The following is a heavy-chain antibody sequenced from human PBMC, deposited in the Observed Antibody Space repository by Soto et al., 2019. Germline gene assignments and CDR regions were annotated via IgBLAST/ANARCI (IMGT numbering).Heavy chain of an antibody. CDR1: GFTFSAFG. D-gene: IGHD3-3*01. CDR2: ISNDGNSE. CDR3: AKTITTVGVSSTGRGALLDN. Sequence: QVQLVESGGGVVQPGRSLRLSCAASGFTFSAFGMHWVRQAPGKGLEWVAVISNDGNSEHYADSVKGRFTISRDNSKNTFYRQRNSLRVEDTAVYYCAKTITTVGVSSTGRGALLDNWGQGILVSVSS. V-gene: IGHV3-30*18. J-gene: IGHJ4*02.